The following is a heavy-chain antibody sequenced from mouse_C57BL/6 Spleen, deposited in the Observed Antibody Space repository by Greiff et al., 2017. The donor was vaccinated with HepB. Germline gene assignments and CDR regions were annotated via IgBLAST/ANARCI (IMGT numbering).Heavy chain of an antibody. D-gene: IGHD2-2*01. J-gene: IGHJ2*01. V-gene: IGHV3-6*01. CDR3: AREGYGYDFDY. Sequence: EVKLQESGPGLVKPSQSLSLTCSVTGYSITSGYYWNWIRQFPGNKLEWMGYISYDGSNNYNPSLKNRISITRDTSKNQFFLKLNSVTTEDTATYYCAREGYGYDFDYWGQGTTLTVSS. CDR1: GYSITSGYY. CDR2: ISYDGSN.